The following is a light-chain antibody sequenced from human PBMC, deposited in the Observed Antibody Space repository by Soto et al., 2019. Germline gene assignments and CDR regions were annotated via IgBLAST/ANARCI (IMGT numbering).Light chain of an antibody. CDR3: QHLYSYPIT. CDR2: LAS. CDR1: QGISYY. Sequence: IHFTDSPSSLSAFVGDRVSITCRASQGISYYLAWYQQKPGKAPKLLIYLASTLQSGVPSRFGGSGSGTDFSLTISSLQPEDSATYYCQHLYSYPITFGQGTRLEIK. V-gene: IGKV1-9*01. J-gene: IGKJ5*01.